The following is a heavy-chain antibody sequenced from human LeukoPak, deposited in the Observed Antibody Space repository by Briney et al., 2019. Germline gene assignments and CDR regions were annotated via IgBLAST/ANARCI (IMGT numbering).Heavy chain of an antibody. V-gene: IGHV3-53*01. CDR1: GFTVSSNS. Sequence: GGSLRLSCTVSGFTVSSNSMSWVRQAPGKRLEWVSFIYSDNTHYSDSVKGRFTISRDNAKNSLYLQMNSLRAEDTAVYYCARARWLVREYYYYHMDVWGKGTTVTVSS. CDR3: ARARWLVREYYYYHMDV. D-gene: IGHD6-19*01. J-gene: IGHJ6*03. CDR2: IYSDNT.